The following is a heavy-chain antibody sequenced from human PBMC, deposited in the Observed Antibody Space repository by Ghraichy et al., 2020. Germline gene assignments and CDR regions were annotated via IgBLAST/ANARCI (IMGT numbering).Heavy chain of an antibody. CDR3: VSGGSSTSMGDFDS. J-gene: IGHJ4*02. D-gene: IGHD2/OR15-2a*01. CDR2: INRAGSSI. CDR1: TFTFSSYW. Sequence: GGSLRLSCAVSTFTFSSYWMHWVRQAPGQGLQWVSCINRAGSSINYADSVKGRFTISRDNAENTLHLQMNSLRAEDTAVYYCVSGGSSTSMGDFDSWGLGTLVTVSS. V-gene: IGHV3-74*01.